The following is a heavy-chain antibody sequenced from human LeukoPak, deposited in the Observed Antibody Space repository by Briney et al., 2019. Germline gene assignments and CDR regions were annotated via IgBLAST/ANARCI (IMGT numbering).Heavy chain of an antibody. Sequence: GGSLRLSCAASGFPFSTYWMSWVRQAPGKGLQWVANINQDGSEENSVDSVKGRFTISRDNAKNSLYLQMDSLRGEDTAVYYCARDLTGPYFYYGMDVWGQGTTVTVSS. V-gene: IGHV3-7*01. CDR3: ARDLTGPYFYYGMDV. CDR2: INQDGSEE. CDR1: GFPFSTYW. J-gene: IGHJ6*02.